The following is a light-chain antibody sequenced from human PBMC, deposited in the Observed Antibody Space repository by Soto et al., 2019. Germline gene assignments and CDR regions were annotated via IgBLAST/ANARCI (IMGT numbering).Light chain of an antibody. CDR1: QSLLHSNGYNY. CDR3: MQSLQTPRT. V-gene: IGKV2-28*01. CDR2: LGF. J-gene: IGKJ1*01. Sequence: DIVMTQSPLSLPVTPGEPASISCRSSQSLLHSNGYNYLDWYLQKPGQSPQLLIYLGFNRPSGVPDRFGGSGSGTDFTLKISRVEAEDVGVYYCMQSLQTPRTFGQGTKVEIK.